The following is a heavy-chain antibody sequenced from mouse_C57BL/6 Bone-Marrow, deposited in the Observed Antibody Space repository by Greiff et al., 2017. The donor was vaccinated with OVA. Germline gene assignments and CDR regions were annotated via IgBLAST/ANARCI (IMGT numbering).Heavy chain of an antibody. Sequence: EVKVVESGGGLVKPGGSLKLSCAASGFTFSSYAMSWVRQTPEKRLEWVATISDGGSYTYYPDNVKGRFTISRDNAKNNLYLQMSHLKSEDTAMYYCARDPITTVFDYWGQGTTLTVSS. J-gene: IGHJ2*01. D-gene: IGHD1-1*01. V-gene: IGHV5-4*01. CDR2: ISDGGSYT. CDR3: ARDPITTVFDY. CDR1: GFTFSSYA.